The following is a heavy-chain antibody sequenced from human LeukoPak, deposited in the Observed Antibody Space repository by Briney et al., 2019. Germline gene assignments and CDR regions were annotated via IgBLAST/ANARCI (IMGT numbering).Heavy chain of an antibody. Sequence: QSGGSLRLSCAASGFTVSRNYMSWVRQAPGKGLESVSITYSDGSTYYADSVKGRFTISRDNSKNTLYLQMNSLRAEDTAVYYCASGTSVTTLDYWGQGTLVTVSS. D-gene: IGHD4-17*01. CDR2: TYSDGST. CDR3: ASGTSVTTLDY. J-gene: IGHJ4*02. V-gene: IGHV3-53*01. CDR1: GFTVSRNY.